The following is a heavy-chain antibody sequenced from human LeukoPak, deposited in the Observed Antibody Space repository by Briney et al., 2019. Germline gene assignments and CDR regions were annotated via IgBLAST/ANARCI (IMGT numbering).Heavy chain of an antibody. CDR1: GGSITSYY. D-gene: IGHD4-17*01. Sequence: SETLSLTCTVSGGSITSYYWAWLRQPPGKGLEWIGYLYYSGYSNYNPSLKSRVSMSVDTSKNQFSLKLTSVTAADTAVYYCARHTIASDGARLFDYWGRGTLVTLSS. V-gene: IGHV4-59*08. CDR3: ARHTIASDGARLFDY. J-gene: IGHJ4*02. CDR2: LYYSGYS.